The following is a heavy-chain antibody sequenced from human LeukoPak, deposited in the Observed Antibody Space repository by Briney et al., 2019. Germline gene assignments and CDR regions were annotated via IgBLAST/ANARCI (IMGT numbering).Heavy chain of an antibody. Sequence: ASVNVSCKASGYTFTSYYMHWVRQAPGQGLEWMGIINPSGGSTSYAQKFQGRVTMTRDTSATTAYMELRSLSSDDTAVYYCAREGSSGYYPRHWGQGTLVTVSS. D-gene: IGHD3-22*01. J-gene: IGHJ4*02. V-gene: IGHV1-46*01. CDR2: INPSGGST. CDR1: GYTFTSYY. CDR3: AREGSSGYYPRH.